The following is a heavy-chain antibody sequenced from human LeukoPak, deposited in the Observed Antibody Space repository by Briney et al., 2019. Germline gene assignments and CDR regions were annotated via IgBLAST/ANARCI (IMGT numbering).Heavy chain of an antibody. CDR2: ISAYNGNT. CDR3: ARDRYCSGGSCPNWFDP. J-gene: IGHJ5*02. V-gene: IGHV1-18*01. CDR1: GYTFTSYG. Sequence: ASVKVSCKASGYTFTSYGISWVRQAPGQGLEWMGWISAYNGNTNYAQKLQGRVTMTTDTSTSTAYMELRSLRSDDTAVYNCARDRYCSGGSCPNWFDPWGQGTLVTVSS. D-gene: IGHD2-15*01.